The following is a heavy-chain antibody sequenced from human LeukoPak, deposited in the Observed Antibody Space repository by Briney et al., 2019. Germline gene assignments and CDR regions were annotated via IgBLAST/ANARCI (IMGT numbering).Heavy chain of an antibody. Sequence: GGSLRLSCAASGFTFSSYEMNWVRQAPGKGLEWVSSIMNSSYIYYADSVKGRFTISRDNAKNSLYLQMNSLRAEDTAVYYCARDQISGWHDYWGQGTLVTVSS. V-gene: IGHV3-21*01. D-gene: IGHD6-19*01. CDR3: ARDQISGWHDY. CDR2: IMNSSYI. J-gene: IGHJ4*02. CDR1: GFTFSSYE.